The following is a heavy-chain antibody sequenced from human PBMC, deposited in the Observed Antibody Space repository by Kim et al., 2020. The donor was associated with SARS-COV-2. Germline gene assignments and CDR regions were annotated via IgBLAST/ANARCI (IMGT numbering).Heavy chain of an antibody. J-gene: IGHJ6*02. V-gene: IGHV1-18*01. D-gene: IGHD2-21*02. Sequence: ASVKVSCRASGYTFAAYGISWVRQARGQGLEWMGGIGAYNGMSDYGQTFHDRITMTTDISSSTAYLEVRSLRSDDTAIYYCARGGRGDHIYNGMDVSGQGTAVIVSS. CDR3: ARGGRGDHIYNGMDV. CDR1: GYTFAAYG. CDR2: IGAYNGMS.